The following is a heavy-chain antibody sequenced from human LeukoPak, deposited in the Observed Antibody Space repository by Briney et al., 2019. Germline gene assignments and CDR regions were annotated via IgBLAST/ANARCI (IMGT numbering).Heavy chain of an antibody. CDR1: GFTFSSYA. J-gene: IGHJ4*01. Sequence: GGSLRLSCSASGFTFSSYAMHWVRQAPGKGLEWVAVMSYDGNNRYYTDSVKGRFTISRDNSKNTVYLQMNSLRAEDTAVYYCARGGHYGSGSYLFDYWGQGTLVTVSS. CDR3: ARGGHYGSGSYLFDY. CDR2: MSYDGNNR. D-gene: IGHD3-10*01. V-gene: IGHV3-30*03.